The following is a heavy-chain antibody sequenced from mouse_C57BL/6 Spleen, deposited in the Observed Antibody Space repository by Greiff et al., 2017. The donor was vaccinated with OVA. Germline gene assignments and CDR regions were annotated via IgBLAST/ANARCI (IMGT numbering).Heavy chain of an antibody. D-gene: IGHD1-1*01. CDR1: GFTFSSYA. J-gene: IGHJ2*01. CDR2: ISDGGSYT. Sequence: DVHLVESGGGLVKPGGSLKLSCAASGFTFSSYAMSWVRQTPEKRLEWVATISDGGSYTYYPDNVKGRFTISRDNAKNNLYLQMSHLKSEDTAMYYCAREGGSFYYFDYWGQGTTLTVSS. CDR3: AREGGSFYYFDY. V-gene: IGHV5-4*01.